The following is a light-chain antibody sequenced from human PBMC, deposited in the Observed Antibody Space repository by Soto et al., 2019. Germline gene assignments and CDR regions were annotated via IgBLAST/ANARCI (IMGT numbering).Light chain of an antibody. Sequence: QSVLPQSPSTSASLGASVKLTCTLSSGHSSYAIAWHQQQPEKGPRYLMKLNSDGSHSKGDGIPDRFSGSSSGAERYLTISSLQSEDEADYYCQTWGTGMVFGGGTKVTVL. V-gene: IGLV4-69*01. CDR1: SGHSSYA. CDR3: QTWGTGMV. J-gene: IGLJ2*01. CDR2: LNSDGSH.